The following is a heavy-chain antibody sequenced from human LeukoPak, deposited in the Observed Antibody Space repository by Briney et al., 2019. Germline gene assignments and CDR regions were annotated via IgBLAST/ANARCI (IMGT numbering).Heavy chain of an antibody. CDR3: TRQYSSGWYIRYYYMDV. Sequence: PGGSLRLSCAASGFTFSGSAMHWVRQASGKGLEWVGRIRSKANSYATAYAASVKGRFTISRDDSKNTAYLRMNSLKTEDTAVYYCTRQYSSGWYIRYYYMDVWGKGTTVTVSS. J-gene: IGHJ6*03. CDR2: IRSKANSYAT. D-gene: IGHD6-19*01. CDR1: GFTFSGSA. V-gene: IGHV3-73*01.